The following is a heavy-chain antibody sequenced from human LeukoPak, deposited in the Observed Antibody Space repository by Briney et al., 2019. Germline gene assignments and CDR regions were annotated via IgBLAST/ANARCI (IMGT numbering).Heavy chain of an antibody. CDR1: GFTFSSYA. CDR2: ISYDGSNK. V-gene: IGHV3-30*04. Sequence: PGGSLRLSCAASGFTFSSYAMHWVRQAPGKGLEWVAVISYDGSNKYYADSVKGRFTISRDNSKNTLYLQMNSLRAEDTAVYYCAREGSAAFDIWGQGTMVTVSS. J-gene: IGHJ3*02. CDR3: AREGSAAFDI.